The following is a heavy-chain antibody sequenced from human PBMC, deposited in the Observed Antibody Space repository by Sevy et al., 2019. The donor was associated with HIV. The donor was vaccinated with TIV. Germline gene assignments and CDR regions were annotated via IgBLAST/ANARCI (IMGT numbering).Heavy chain of an antibody. CDR1: GFTVSSNY. CDR3: ARETYYYGSGSYREPAFDI. V-gene: IGHV3-53*01. Sequence: GGSLRLSCAASGFTVSSNYMSWVRQAPGMGLEWVSVIYSGGSTYYADSVKGRFTISRDNSKNTLYLQMNSLRAEDTAVYYCARETYYYGSGSYREPAFDIWGQGTMVTVSS. D-gene: IGHD3-10*01. J-gene: IGHJ3*02. CDR2: IYSGGST.